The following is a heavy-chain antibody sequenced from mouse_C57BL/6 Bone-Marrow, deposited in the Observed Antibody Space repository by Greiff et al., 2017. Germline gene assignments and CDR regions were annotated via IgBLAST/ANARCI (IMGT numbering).Heavy chain of an antibody. Sequence: EVHLVESGEGLVKPGGSLKLSCAASGFTFSSYAMSWVRQTPEKRLEWVAYISSGGDYIYYADTVKGRFTISRDNARNTLYLQMSSLKSEDTAMYYCTRVGYGYDGFAYWGQGTLVTVSA. CDR3: TRVGYGYDGFAY. CDR2: ISSGGDYI. J-gene: IGHJ3*01. V-gene: IGHV5-9-1*02. CDR1: GFTFSSYA. D-gene: IGHD2-2*01.